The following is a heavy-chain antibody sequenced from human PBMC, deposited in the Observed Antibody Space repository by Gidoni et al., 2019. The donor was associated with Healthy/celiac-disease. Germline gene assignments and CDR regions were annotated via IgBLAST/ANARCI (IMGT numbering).Heavy chain of an antibody. J-gene: IGHJ4*02. D-gene: IGHD3-22*01. CDR1: GGSFSGYY. CDR3: ARGGGVVVISFYFDY. V-gene: IGHV4-34*01. CDR2: INHSGST. Sequence: QVQLQQWGAGLLKPSETLSLTCAVYGGSFSGYYWSWIRQPPGKGLEWIGEINHSGSTNYNPSLKSRVTISVDTSKNQFSLKLSSVTAADTAVYYCARGGGVVVISFYFDYWGQGTLVTVSS.